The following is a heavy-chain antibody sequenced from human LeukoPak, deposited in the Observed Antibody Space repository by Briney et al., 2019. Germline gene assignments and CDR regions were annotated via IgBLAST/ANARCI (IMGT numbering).Heavy chain of an antibody. CDR1: GITFSGYY. V-gene: IGHV3-21*01. CDR3: ARRDYEDAFDI. Sequence: PGGSLRLSCAASGITFSGYYMNWVRQAPGKGLEWVSYISTTSTYIYYADSLKGRFTISRDNAKNSLYLQMQSLRAEDTAVYYCARRDYEDAFDIWGQGTVVTVSS. J-gene: IGHJ3*02. CDR2: ISTTSTYI. D-gene: IGHD4-17*01.